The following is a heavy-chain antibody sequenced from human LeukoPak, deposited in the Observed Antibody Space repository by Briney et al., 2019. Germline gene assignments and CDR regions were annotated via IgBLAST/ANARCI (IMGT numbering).Heavy chain of an antibody. CDR2: IYYSGST. V-gene: IGHV4-39*01. CDR3: ARRHCSSTSCGTHDY. J-gene: IGHJ4*02. D-gene: IGHD2-2*01. Sequence: PSETLSLTCTVSGGSISSSSYYWGWIRQPPGKGLEWIGSIYYSGSTYYNPSLKSRVTISVDTSKNQFSPKLSSVTAADTAVYYCARRHCSSTSCGTHDYWGQGTLVTVSS. CDR1: GGSISSSSYY.